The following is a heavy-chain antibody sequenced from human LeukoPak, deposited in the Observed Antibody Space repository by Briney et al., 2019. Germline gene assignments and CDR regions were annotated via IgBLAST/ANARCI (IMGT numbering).Heavy chain of an antibody. CDR1: GGSISSYY. D-gene: IGHD1-1*01. CDR3: ARLGVNWYLDY. V-gene: IGHV4-59*12. CDR2: IYYSGST. J-gene: IGHJ4*02. Sequence: SETLSLTCTVSGGSISSYYWSWIRQPPGKGLEWIGYIYYSGSTNYNPSLKSRVTISVDTSKNQFSLKLSSVTAADTAVYFCARLGVNWYLDYWGQGTLVTVSS.